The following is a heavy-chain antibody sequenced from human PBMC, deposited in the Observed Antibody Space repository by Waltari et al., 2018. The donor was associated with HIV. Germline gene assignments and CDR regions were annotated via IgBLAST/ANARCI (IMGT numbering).Heavy chain of an antibody. CDR1: GGSIGIDNYY. CDR3: ARGDGDRPRRSVDV. Sequence: QVQLQQSGPGLVKPSQTLSLPCTVSGGSIGIDNYYWNWIGQQPGQVLVWSGYNYYSGSTYENPSLKSTVTISVDTSKNQFSLKLNSVAAADTAVYYCARGDGDRPRRSVDVWGQGTTVTVSS. V-gene: IGHV4-31*01. CDR2: NYYSGST. J-gene: IGHJ6*02.